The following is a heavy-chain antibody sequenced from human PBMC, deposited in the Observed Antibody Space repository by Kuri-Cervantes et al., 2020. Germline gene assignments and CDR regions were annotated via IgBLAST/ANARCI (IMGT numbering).Heavy chain of an antibody. V-gene: IGHV3-48*01. J-gene: IGHJ6*02. CDR2: ISSSGDTK. CDR3: ARCDSSSWFDYYYYGMDV. CDR1: GFTFSSYS. Sequence: GESLKIYFAASGFTFSSYSMSWVRQAPGKGLEWVSYISSSGDTKFYANSMKGRFTISRDISKNTLYLQMNCLRADDTAVYYCARCDSSSWFDYYYYGMDVWGQGTTVTVSS. D-gene: IGHD6-13*01.